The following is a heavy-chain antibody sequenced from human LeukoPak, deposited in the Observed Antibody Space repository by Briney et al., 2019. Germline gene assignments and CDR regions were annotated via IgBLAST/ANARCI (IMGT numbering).Heavy chain of an antibody. CDR3: ARDRRSGWYY. CDR2: ISYDGSNK. CDR1: GFTFSSYA. J-gene: IGHJ4*02. V-gene: IGHV3-30*04. D-gene: IGHD6-19*01. Sequence: GGSLRLSCAASGFTFSSYAMHWVRQAPGKGLEWVAVISYDGSNKYYADSVKGRFTISRDNSKNTLYLQMNSLRAEDTAVYYCARDRRSGWYYWGQGTLVTVSS.